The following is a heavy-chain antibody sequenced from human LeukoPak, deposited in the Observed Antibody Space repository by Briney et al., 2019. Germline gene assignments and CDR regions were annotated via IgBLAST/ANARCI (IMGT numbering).Heavy chain of an antibody. V-gene: IGHV3-23*01. J-gene: IGHJ4*02. Sequence: GGSLRLSCAASEFTFSSHAMNWVRQAPGKGLEWVSSLSESGETTDYADSVKGRFTISRDNSKNTLYLQMNSLRADDTAVYYCAKQWLVGNWGQGTLVTVSS. CDR3: AKQWLVGN. D-gene: IGHD6-19*01. CDR2: LSESGETT. CDR1: EFTFSSHA.